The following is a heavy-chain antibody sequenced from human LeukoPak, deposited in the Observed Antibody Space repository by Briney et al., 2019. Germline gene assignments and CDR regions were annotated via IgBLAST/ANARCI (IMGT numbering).Heavy chain of an antibody. D-gene: IGHD2-2*01. CDR2: IIPILGIA. V-gene: IGHV1-69*04. Sequence: SVKVSCKASGGTFSSYAISWVRQAPGQGLEWMGRIIPILGIANYAQKFQGRVTITADKSTSTAYMELSSLRSEDTAVYYCARQLPTEYYYYYGMDVWGQGTTVTVSS. CDR3: ARQLPTEYYYYYGMDV. J-gene: IGHJ6*02. CDR1: GGTFSSYA.